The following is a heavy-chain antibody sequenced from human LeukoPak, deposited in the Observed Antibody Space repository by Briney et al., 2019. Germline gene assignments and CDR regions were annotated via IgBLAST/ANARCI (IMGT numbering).Heavy chain of an antibody. Sequence: GASVKVSCKASGYTFTGYYMHWVRQAPGQGLVWMGWINPNSGGTNYAQKFQGRVTMTRDTSISTAYMELSRLRSDDTAVYYCAREAAGDIVVVVAATMELGDAFDIWGQGTMVTASS. CDR1: GYTFTGYY. D-gene: IGHD2-15*01. J-gene: IGHJ3*02. CDR2: INPNSGGT. V-gene: IGHV1-2*02. CDR3: AREAAGDIVVVVAATMELGDAFDI.